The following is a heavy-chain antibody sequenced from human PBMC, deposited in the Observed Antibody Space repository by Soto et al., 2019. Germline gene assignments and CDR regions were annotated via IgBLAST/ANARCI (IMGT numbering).Heavy chain of an antibody. Sequence: GGSLRLSCAASGFTFRSYAMHWVRQAPGKGLEYVSAITSNGGSTYYADSVKGRFAICRDNSMNTLYLQMGSLRAEGMAVYYCARGSAAYLHSFDIWCQVRIVTVSS. V-gene: IGHV3-64*02. CDR2: ITSNGGST. D-gene: IGHD6-13*01. CDR1: GFTFRSYA. CDR3: ARGSAAYLHSFDI. J-gene: IGHJ3*02.